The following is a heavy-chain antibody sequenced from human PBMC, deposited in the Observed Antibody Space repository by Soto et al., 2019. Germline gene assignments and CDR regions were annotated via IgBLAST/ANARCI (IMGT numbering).Heavy chain of an antibody. J-gene: IGHJ4*02. V-gene: IGHV4-39*01. CDR1: GGSISSSSYF. CDR3: ASVNILTGYYLDQ. Sequence: SETLSLTCTVSGGSISSSSYFWGWIRQPPGKGLEWIGSFYYSGGTYYNPSLKSRVTISVDTSKNQFSLKLSSETAADTAVYYCASVNILTGYYLDQWGQGTLVTVS. CDR2: FYYSGGT. D-gene: IGHD3-9*01.